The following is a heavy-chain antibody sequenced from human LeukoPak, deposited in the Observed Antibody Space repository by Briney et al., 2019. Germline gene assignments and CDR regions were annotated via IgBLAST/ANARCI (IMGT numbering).Heavy chain of an antibody. Sequence: SETLSLTRAVYGGSFSGYYWSWIRQPPGKGLEWIGEINHSGSTNYNPSLKSRVTISVDTSKIQFSLKLSSVTAADTAVYYCARDGYCSSTSCYNWFDPWGQGTLVTVSS. CDR3: ARDGYCSSTSCYNWFDP. D-gene: IGHD2-2*01. V-gene: IGHV4-34*01. J-gene: IGHJ5*02. CDR1: GGSFSGYY. CDR2: INHSGST.